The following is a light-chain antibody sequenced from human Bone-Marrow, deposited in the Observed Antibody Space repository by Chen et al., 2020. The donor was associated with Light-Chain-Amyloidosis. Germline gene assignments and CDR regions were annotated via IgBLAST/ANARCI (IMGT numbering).Light chain of an antibody. V-gene: IGLV1-47*01. CDR1: GSNIGSHD. CDR3: ATWDGSLSGVG. CDR2: KND. J-gene: IGLJ2*01. Sequence: HSVLTQPPSTSATPGQRVTISCSGSGSNIGSHDVFWYQQVPGKAPKLLIFKNDQRPSGVPDRFSAFKSGTAASLAIRGLRSEDEAEYHCATWDGSLSGVGFGGGTKVTVL.